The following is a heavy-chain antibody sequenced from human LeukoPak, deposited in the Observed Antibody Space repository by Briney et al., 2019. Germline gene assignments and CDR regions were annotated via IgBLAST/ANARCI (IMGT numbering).Heavy chain of an antibody. J-gene: IGHJ3*02. Sequence: PGRSLRLSCAASGFTFSSYGMHWVRQAPGKGLEWVAVISYDGSNKYYADSVKGRFTISRDNSKNTLYLQMNSLRAEDTAVYYCARANWGSYAFDIWGQGTMATVSS. CDR1: GFTFSSYG. V-gene: IGHV3-30*03. CDR2: ISYDGSNK. D-gene: IGHD7-27*01. CDR3: ARANWGSYAFDI.